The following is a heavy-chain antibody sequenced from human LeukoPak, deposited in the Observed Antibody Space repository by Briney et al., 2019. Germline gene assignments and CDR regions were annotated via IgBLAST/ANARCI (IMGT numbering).Heavy chain of an antibody. J-gene: IGHJ1*01. Sequence: PGGSLRLSCAASGFTFSSYAMSWVRQAPGKGLEWVSVMSGSSVSTYYGDSVKGRFTISRDNSKNTLYLQMNSLRAEDTAVYYCARDLDNYSGSGSYYNGDPLFQHWGQGTLVTVSS. CDR3: ARDLDNYSGSGSYYNGDPLFQH. CDR1: GFTFSSYA. CDR2: MSGSSVST. V-gene: IGHV3-23*01. D-gene: IGHD3-10*01.